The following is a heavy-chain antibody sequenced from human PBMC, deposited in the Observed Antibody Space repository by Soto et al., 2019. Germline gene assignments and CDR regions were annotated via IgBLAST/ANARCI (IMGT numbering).Heavy chain of an antibody. CDR3: AHIMITWGGVSALDAFDM. Sequence: VSGPTLVNPTQTLTLTCSFSGFSLSTSRVGVAWIRQPPGKALEWLAIIYWDDDRRYNPSLKTRLAITKDTSKNQVVLTMTNLDPGDTATYYCAHIMITWGGVSALDAFDMWGQGTMVTVSS. CDR2: IYWDDDR. J-gene: IGHJ3*02. D-gene: IGHD3-16*01. CDR1: GFSLSTSRVG. V-gene: IGHV2-5*02.